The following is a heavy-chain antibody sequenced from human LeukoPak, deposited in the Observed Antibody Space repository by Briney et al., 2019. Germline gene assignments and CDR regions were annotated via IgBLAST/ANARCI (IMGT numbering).Heavy chain of an antibody. J-gene: IGHJ4*02. D-gene: IGHD2-15*01. CDR1: GFTFSKHA. CDR3: AKNVVVKRYIDF. V-gene: IGHV3-23*03. Sequence: GGSLRLFCAASGFTFSKHAMSWLRQAPGKGLQWVAVIRSGGRTTEYEDFVKGRLTISRDNSKNTLSLQMNSLTVEDTAIYFCAKNVVVKRYIDFWGEGTLVTVSS. CDR2: IRSGGRTT.